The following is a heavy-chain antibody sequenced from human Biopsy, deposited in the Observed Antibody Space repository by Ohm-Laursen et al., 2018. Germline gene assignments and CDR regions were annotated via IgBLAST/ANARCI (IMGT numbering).Heavy chain of an antibody. Sequence: VKVSCKASGGTFITYAFNWVRQAPGQGLEWMGGIIPMFGPASYAQKFQGRVTITADESTSTAYMELSSLRSEDTAVYYCARDFYDSSGARHQWGQGTLVTVSS. J-gene: IGHJ4*02. CDR1: GGTFITYA. CDR3: ARDFYDSSGARHQ. V-gene: IGHV1-69*01. D-gene: IGHD3-22*01. CDR2: IIPMFGPA.